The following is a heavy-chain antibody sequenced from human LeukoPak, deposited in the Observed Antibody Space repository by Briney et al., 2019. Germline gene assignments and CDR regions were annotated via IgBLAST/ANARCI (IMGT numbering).Heavy chain of an antibody. J-gene: IGHJ6*02. CDR2: INPSGGST. Sequence: GASVKVSCKASGYTFTSYYMHWVRQAPGQGLEWMGIINPSGGSTSYAQKFQGRVTMTRDTSTSTVYMELSSLRSEDTAVYYCARAHIVLMVYAIPSPHYGMDVWGQGTTVTVSS. V-gene: IGHV1-46*01. CDR3: ARAHIVLMVYAIPSPHYGMDV. CDR1: GYTFTSYY. D-gene: IGHD2-8*01.